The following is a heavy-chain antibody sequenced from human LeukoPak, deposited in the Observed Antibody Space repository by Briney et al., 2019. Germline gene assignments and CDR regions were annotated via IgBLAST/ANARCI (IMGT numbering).Heavy chain of an antibody. V-gene: IGHV3-30*04. CDR3: ARQYISGQWYFDY. Sequence: PGGSLRLSCAASGFTFSSHALHWVRQAPGKGLEWVAVISSDGSYKYYADSVKGRFTISRDNPKNTLYLQMNSLIPEDTAVYYCARQYISGQWYFDYWGQGTLVTVSS. D-gene: IGHD5-18*01. J-gene: IGHJ4*02. CDR2: ISSDGSYK. CDR1: GFTFSSHA.